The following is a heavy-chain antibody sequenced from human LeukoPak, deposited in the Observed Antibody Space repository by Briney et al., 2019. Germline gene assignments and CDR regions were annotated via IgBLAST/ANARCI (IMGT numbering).Heavy chain of an antibody. J-gene: IGHJ4*02. D-gene: IGHD6-19*01. V-gene: IGHV3-23*01. CDR1: GFTFSNYA. CDR3: ARRSGIAVAGAFDY. CDR2: ISGSGDST. Sequence: PGGSLRLSCAASGFTFSNYAMRWDRQAPGKGLEWVSGISGSGDSTYYADSVKGRFTISRDNSKNTLYLQMNSLRAEDTAVYYCARRSGIAVAGAFDYWGQGTLVTVSS.